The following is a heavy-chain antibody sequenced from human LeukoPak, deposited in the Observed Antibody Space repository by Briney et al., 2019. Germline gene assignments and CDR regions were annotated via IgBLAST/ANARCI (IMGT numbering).Heavy chain of an antibody. J-gene: IGHJ4*02. Sequence: GGSLRLSCAASGFTFSSYAMSWVRQAPGKGLEWVSAISGSGGSTYYADSVKGRFTISRDNSKNTLYLQMNSLRAEDTAVYYCAKVASDIVVVVAATAFDYWGQGTLVTVSS. V-gene: IGHV3-23*01. CDR2: ISGSGGST. CDR3: AKVASDIVVVVAATAFDY. D-gene: IGHD2-15*01. CDR1: GFTFSSYA.